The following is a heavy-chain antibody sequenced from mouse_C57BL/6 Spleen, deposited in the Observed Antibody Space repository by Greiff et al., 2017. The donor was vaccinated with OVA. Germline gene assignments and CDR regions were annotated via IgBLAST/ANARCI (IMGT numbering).Heavy chain of an antibody. CDR1: GYTFTDYE. Sequence: QVQLQQSGAELVRPGASVTLSCKASGYTFTDYEMHWVKQTPVHGLEWIGAIDPETGGTAYNQKFKGKAILTADKSSSTAYMELRSLTSEDSAVYYCTFYYYGSSLFAYWGQGTLVTVSA. V-gene: IGHV1-15*01. CDR3: TFYYYGSSLFAY. CDR2: IDPETGGT. D-gene: IGHD1-1*01. J-gene: IGHJ3*01.